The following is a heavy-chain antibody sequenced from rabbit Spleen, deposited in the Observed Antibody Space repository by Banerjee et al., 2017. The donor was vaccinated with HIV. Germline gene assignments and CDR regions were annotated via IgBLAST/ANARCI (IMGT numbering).Heavy chain of an antibody. CDR3: ARDLPDIIGWNFGF. D-gene: IGHD1-1*01. V-gene: IGHV1S45*01. Sequence: QEQLEESGGDLVKPEGSLTLTCTVSGFSFSSNWICWVRQAPGKGLEWIACIDTNDGDTDYANWPKGRFTISKTSSTTVTLQMTSLTAADTATYFCARDLPDIIGWNFGFWGPGTLVTVS. J-gene: IGHJ3*01. CDR2: IDTNDGDT. CDR1: GFSFSSNW.